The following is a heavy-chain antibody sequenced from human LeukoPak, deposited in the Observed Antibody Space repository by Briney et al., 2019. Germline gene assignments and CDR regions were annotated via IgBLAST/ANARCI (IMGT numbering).Heavy chain of an antibody. CDR1: GFTFSSYA. D-gene: IGHD2-2*01. Sequence: GRSLRLSCAASGFTFSSYAMHWVRQAPGKGLEWVAVISYDGSNKYYADSVKGRFTISRDNSKNTLYLQMNSRRAEETAVYYCARTVVPAAILRSGWFDPWGQGTLVTVSS. CDR2: ISYDGSNK. J-gene: IGHJ5*02. CDR3: ARTVVPAAILRSGWFDP. V-gene: IGHV3-30*04.